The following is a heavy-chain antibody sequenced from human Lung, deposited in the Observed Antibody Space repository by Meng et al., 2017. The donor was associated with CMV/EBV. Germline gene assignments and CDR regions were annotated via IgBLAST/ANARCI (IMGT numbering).Heavy chain of an antibody. Sequence: GGSLRLXCAASGFTFSSYAMHWVRQAPGKGLEWVAVISYDGSNKYYADSVKGRFTISRDNSKNTLYLQMNSLRAEDTAVYYCARGEHRIAVAGSAFDIWGKXTMGTVSS. V-gene: IGHV3-30-3*01. D-gene: IGHD6-19*01. CDR3: ARGEHRIAVAGSAFDI. J-gene: IGHJ3*02. CDR1: GFTFSSYA. CDR2: ISYDGSNK.